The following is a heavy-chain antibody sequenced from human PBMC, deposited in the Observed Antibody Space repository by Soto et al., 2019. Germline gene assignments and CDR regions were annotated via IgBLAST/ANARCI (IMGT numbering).Heavy chain of an antibody. J-gene: IGHJ4*02. CDR2: INYSGST. D-gene: IGHD3-3*01. Sequence: QLQLQESGPGLVKPSETLSLTCTVSGGSISSSSSYWGWIRQPPGKGLEWIGSINYSGSTYYNPSLKSRITISVDTSKNQFSLKLSSVTAADTAVYFCAKTGCWSDYRVADYWGQGTLVTVSS. CDR1: GGSISSSSSY. V-gene: IGHV4-39*01. CDR3: AKTGCWSDYRVADY.